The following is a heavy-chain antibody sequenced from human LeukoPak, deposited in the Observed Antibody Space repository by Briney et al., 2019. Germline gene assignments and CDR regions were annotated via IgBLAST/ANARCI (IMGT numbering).Heavy chain of an antibody. CDR2: ISADSATT. D-gene: IGHD2-15*01. Sequence: GGSLRLSCAASGFNFGSYSMTWVRQAPGKGLEWVSVISADSATTFYADSVKGRFTISRDNAKNTVFLQMSSLRAEDTALYYCAKNDIVVVVAAHFDYWGQGTLVTVSS. CDR3: AKNDIVVVVAAHFDY. J-gene: IGHJ4*02. CDR1: GFNFGSYS. V-gene: IGHV3-23*01.